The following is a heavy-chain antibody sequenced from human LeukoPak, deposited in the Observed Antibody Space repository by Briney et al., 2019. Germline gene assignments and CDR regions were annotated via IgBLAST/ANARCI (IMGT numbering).Heavy chain of an antibody. D-gene: IGHD3-10*01. CDR2: TSSDGSNK. CDR3: AKAALVRGVIIPYYYYSMDV. V-gene: IGHV3-30*04. Sequence: GGSLRLSCVASGFTFRSYAMYWVRQAPGKGLEWVAVTSSDGSNKNYANSVKGRFTVSRDNSKSTLYLQMNSLRAEDTAVYYCAKAALVRGVIIPYYYYSMDVWGQGTTVTVSS. J-gene: IGHJ6*02. CDR1: GFTFRSYA.